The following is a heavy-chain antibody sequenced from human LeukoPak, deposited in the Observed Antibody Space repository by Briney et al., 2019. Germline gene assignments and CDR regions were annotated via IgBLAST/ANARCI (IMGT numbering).Heavy chain of an antibody. V-gene: IGHV1-2*02. CDR1: GYTLTGYY. J-gene: IGHJ4*02. Sequence: ASVKDSCKASGYTLTGYYTHWVRQAPGQGLEWMGWINPNSGGTNYAQKFQGRVTMTRDTSISTAYLQWSSLKASDTAMYYCARTTRRGYSPDPGNFDYWGQGTLVTVSS. CDR2: INPNSGGT. CDR3: ARTTRRGYSPDPGNFDY. D-gene: IGHD5-18*01.